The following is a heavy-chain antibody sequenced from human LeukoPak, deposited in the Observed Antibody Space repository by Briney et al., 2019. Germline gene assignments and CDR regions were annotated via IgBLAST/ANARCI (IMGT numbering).Heavy chain of an antibody. CDR1: GFTFSSYS. J-gene: IGHJ6*04. V-gene: IGHV3-21*01. Sequence: GGSLRLSCAASGFTFSSYSMNWVRQAPGKGLEWVSSISSSSSYKYYADSVKGRFTISRDNAKNSLYLQMNSLRAEDTAVYYCAELGITMIGGVWGKGTTVTISS. CDR3: AELGITMIGGV. CDR2: ISSSSSYK. D-gene: IGHD3-10*02.